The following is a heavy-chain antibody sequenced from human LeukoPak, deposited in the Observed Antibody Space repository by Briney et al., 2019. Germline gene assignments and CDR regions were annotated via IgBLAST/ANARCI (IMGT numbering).Heavy chain of an antibody. Sequence: GGSLRLSCTASGFTFSSYSLNWVRQAPGKGLEWVSSVSTGSNYIYYADSVKGRFTISRDNAKNSLYLQMNSLRAEDTAVYYCARVNAVAGTDYWGQGTLVTVSS. J-gene: IGHJ4*02. V-gene: IGHV3-21*04. CDR1: GFTFSSYS. CDR2: VSTGSNYI. D-gene: IGHD6-19*01. CDR3: ARVNAVAGTDY.